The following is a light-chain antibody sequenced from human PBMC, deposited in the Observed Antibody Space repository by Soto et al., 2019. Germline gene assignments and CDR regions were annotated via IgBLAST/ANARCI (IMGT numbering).Light chain of an antibody. CDR1: SSDVGGYNS. J-gene: IGLJ1*01. Sequence: QSALTQPASVSGSPGQSITISCTGTSSDVGGYNSVSWYQQHPGKAPKVMIYDVSKRPSGVPDRFSGSKSGNTASLTVSALQAEDEADYYCSSYTDRNNLVFGTGTKLTVL. V-gene: IGLV2-8*01. CDR2: DVS. CDR3: SSYTDRNNLV.